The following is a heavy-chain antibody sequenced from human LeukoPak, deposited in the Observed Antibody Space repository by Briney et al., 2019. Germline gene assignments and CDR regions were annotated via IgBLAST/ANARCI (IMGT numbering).Heavy chain of an antibody. CDR2: IIPIFGTP. CDR1: GASFSNYA. D-gene: IGHD3-22*01. J-gene: IGHJ4*02. V-gene: IGHV1-69*13. Sequence: SVRVSCKASGASFSNYAISWVRQAPGQGLQWMGGIIPIFGTPNYAQKFQGRVTITADESTSTAYMELSSLRSEDTAVYFCARDRYYDSGGYFSAEDFDYWGQGTLVTVSS. CDR3: ARDRYYDSGGYFSAEDFDY.